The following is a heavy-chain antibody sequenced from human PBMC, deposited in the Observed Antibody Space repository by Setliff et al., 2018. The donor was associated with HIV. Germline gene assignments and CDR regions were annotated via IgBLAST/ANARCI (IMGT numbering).Heavy chain of an antibody. CDR2: IYPSNGDT. D-gene: IGHD1-1*01. V-gene: IGHV1-46*01. CDR1: GYAFTSNY. Sequence: ASVKVSCRASGYAFTSNYIHWVRQAPGQGLEWMALIYPSNGDTTYAQSFQGRVTMTLDTSTSTVYMELSSLRAEDTAVYYCTKRTMPTGGFQHWGQGTLVTVSS. J-gene: IGHJ1*01. CDR3: TKRTMPTGGFQH.